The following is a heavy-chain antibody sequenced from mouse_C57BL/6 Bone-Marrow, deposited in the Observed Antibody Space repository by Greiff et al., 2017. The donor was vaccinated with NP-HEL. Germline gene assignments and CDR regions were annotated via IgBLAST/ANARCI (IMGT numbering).Heavy chain of an antibody. Sequence: QVQLQQPGAELVKPGASVKLSCKASGYTFTSYWMQWVKQRPGQGLEWIGEIDPSASYTNYNQKFKGKATLTVDTSSSTAYMQLSSLTSEDSAVYYCARKGTVVPFDYWGQGTTLTVSS. CDR2: IDPSASYT. D-gene: IGHD1-1*01. V-gene: IGHV1-50*01. J-gene: IGHJ2*01. CDR3: ARKGTVVPFDY. CDR1: GYTFTSYW.